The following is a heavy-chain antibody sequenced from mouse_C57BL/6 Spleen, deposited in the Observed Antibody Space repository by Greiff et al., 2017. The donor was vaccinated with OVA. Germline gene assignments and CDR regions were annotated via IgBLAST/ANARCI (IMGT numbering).Heavy chain of an antibody. J-gene: IGHJ2*01. Sequence: QVQLQQPGAELVRPGTSVKLSCKASGYTFTSYWMHWVKQRPGQGLEWIGVIDPSDSYTNYNQKFKGKATLTVDTSSSTAYMQLSSLTSEDSAVXYCAGVYYGNYDAYYFDYWGQGTTLTVSS. CDR1: GYTFTSYW. CDR3: AGVYYGNYDAYYFDY. V-gene: IGHV1-59*01. D-gene: IGHD2-1*01. CDR2: IDPSDSYT.